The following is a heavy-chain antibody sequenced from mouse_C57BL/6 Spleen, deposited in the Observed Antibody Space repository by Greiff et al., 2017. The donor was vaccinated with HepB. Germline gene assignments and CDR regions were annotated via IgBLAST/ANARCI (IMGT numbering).Heavy chain of an antibody. D-gene: IGHD1-1*01. CDR3: ARTRYYGSSPFDY. Sequence: VQLKESGGDLVKPGGSLKLSCAASGFTFSSYGMSWVRQTPDKRLEWVATISSGGSYTYYPDSVKGRFTISRDNAKNTLYLQMSSLKSEDTAMYYCARTRYYGSSPFDYWGQGTTLTVSS. CDR1: GFTFSSYG. J-gene: IGHJ2*01. V-gene: IGHV5-6*01. CDR2: ISSGGSYT.